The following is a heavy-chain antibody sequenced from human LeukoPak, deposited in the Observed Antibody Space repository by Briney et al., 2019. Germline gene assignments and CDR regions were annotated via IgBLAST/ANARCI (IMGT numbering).Heavy chain of an antibody. V-gene: IGHV4-61*08. Sequence: PSQTLSLTRTVSGNSISSGDYYWSWIRQPPGKGLEWIGYIYYSGSTNYNPSLKSRVTISVDTSKNQFSLKLSSVTAADTAVYYCARVAPGGDDYDILTGYYSFSFYFDYWGQGTLVTVSS. D-gene: IGHD3-9*01. CDR2: IYYSGST. CDR3: ARVAPGGDDYDILTGYYSFSFYFDY. CDR1: GNSISSGDYY. J-gene: IGHJ4*02.